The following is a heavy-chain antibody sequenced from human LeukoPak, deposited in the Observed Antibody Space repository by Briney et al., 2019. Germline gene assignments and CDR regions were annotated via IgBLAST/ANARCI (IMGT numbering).Heavy chain of an antibody. J-gene: IGHJ5*02. CDR2: IYYSGST. Sequence: LETLSLTCTVSGGSISSSSYYWGWIRQPPGKGLEWIGSIYYSGSTYYNPSLKSRVTISVDTSKNQFSLKLSSVTAADTAVYYCARGFITMVRGAHNWFDPWGQGTLVTVSS. CDR3: ARGFITMVRGAHNWFDP. D-gene: IGHD3-10*01. V-gene: IGHV4-39*07. CDR1: GGSISSSSYY.